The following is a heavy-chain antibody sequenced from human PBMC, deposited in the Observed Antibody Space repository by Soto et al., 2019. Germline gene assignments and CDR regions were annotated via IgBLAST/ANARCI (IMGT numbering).Heavy chain of an antibody. CDR3: AKLASGRVVPDPGDY. V-gene: IGHV3-23*01. J-gene: IGHJ4*02. Sequence: GGFLRLSCAASGFTFSSYAMSWVHQAPGKGLEWVSAISGSGGSTYYADSVKGRFTISRDNSKNTLYLQMNSLRAEDTAVYYCAKLASGRVVPDPGDYWGQGTLVTVSS. CDR1: GFTFSSYA. CDR2: ISGSGGST. D-gene: IGHD2-2*01.